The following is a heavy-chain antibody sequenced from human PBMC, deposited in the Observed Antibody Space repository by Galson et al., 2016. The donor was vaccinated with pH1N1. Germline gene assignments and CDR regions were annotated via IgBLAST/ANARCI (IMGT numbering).Heavy chain of an antibody. D-gene: IGHD5-24*01. J-gene: IGHJ4*02. CDR2: IIPIIGIA. V-gene: IGHV1-69*04. CDR1: GGTFSSYA. CDR3: ASYSDVYNSPFDY. Sequence: SVKVSCKASGGTFSSYAISWVRQAPGQGLEWMGRIIPIIGIANYAQNFQGRVTITADESTSTVYMELSSLRSEDTAVYYCASYSDVYNSPFDYWGQGTLVTVSS.